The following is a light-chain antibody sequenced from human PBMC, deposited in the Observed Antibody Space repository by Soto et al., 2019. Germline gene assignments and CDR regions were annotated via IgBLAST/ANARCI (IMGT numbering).Light chain of an antibody. CDR2: AAS. CDR1: QNPSNY. Sequence: DIQMTQSPSCLSASVGDRVTITCRASQNPSNYLNWYQQRPGKAPKLLIYAASSLQGGVPSRFSGGASGTDFTLTINSLQPEDFATYYCQQTYITPWTFGQGTKVDIK. V-gene: IGKV1-39*01. J-gene: IGKJ1*01. CDR3: QQTYITPWT.